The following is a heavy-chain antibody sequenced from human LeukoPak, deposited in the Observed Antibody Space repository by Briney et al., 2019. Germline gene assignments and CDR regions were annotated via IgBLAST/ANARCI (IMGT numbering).Heavy chain of an antibody. D-gene: IGHD6-13*01. CDR2: ISGISNYI. V-gene: IGHV3-21*01. Sequence: MPGGSLRLSCAASGFTFSNYSMNWVRQAPGKGLEWVSSISGISNYIYYADSVKGRFTISRDNAQNSLYLQMNSLRAEDTAVYYCTRGYYISWYSRDFFDYWGQGTLVTVSS. CDR3: TRGYYISWYSRDFFDY. CDR1: GFTFSNYS. J-gene: IGHJ4*02.